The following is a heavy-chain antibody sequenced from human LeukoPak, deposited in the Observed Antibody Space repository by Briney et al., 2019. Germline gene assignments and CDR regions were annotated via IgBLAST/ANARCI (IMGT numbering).Heavy chain of an antibody. CDR1: GFTFSSYS. CDR3: ARLVGDRTIYDY. D-gene: IGHD1-26*01. J-gene: IGHJ4*02. Sequence: GGSLRLSCAASGFTFSSYSMNWVRQAPGKGLEWVSSISSSSSYIYYADSVKGRFTISRDNAKNSLYLQMNSLRVEDMAVYYCARLVGDRTIYDYWGQGTLVTVSS. V-gene: IGHV3-21*01. CDR2: ISSSSSYI.